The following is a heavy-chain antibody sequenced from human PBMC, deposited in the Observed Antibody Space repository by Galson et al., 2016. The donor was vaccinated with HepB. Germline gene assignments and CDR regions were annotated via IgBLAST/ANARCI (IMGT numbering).Heavy chain of an antibody. CDR2: IWYDENNK. CDR3: AREAYYDFWSGYYGYDFYDYGMDV. Sequence: SLRLSCAASGFNFSTYGMHWVRQAPGEGLEWVALIWYDENNKNYADSVRGRFTISRDNSKNTLYLQMNGLRAEDTAVYYCAREAYYDFWSGYYGYDFYDYGMDVWGQGTAVTVSS. V-gene: IGHV3-33*01. D-gene: IGHD3-3*01. CDR1: GFNFSTYG. J-gene: IGHJ6*02.